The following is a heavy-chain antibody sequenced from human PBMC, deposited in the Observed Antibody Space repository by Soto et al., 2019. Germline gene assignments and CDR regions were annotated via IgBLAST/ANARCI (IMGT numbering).Heavy chain of an antibody. Sequence: SETLSLTCTVSGGSISSYYWSWIRQPPGKGLEWIGYIYYSGSTNYNPSLKSRVTISVDTSKNQFSLKLSSVTAADTAVYYCARLDDRDAFDIWGQGTMVTVS. CDR1: GGSISSYY. CDR2: IYYSGST. D-gene: IGHD3-9*01. J-gene: IGHJ3*02. CDR3: ARLDDRDAFDI. V-gene: IGHV4-59*08.